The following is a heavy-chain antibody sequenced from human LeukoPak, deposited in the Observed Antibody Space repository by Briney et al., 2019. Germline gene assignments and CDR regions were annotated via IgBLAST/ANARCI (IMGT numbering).Heavy chain of an antibody. Sequence: PSETLSLTCTVSGGSISSSSYYWGWIRQPPGKGLEWIGSIYYSGSTYYNPSLKSRVTISVDTSKNQFSLKLSSVTAADTAVYYCARASGWLQWCYFDYWGQGNLVTVSS. V-gene: IGHV4-39*01. D-gene: IGHD5-24*01. CDR1: GGSISSSSYY. J-gene: IGHJ4*02. CDR3: ARASGWLQWCYFDY. CDR2: IYYSGST.